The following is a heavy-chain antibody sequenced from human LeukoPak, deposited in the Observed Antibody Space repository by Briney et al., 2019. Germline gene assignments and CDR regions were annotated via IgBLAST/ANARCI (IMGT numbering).Heavy chain of an antibody. D-gene: IGHD4-17*01. CDR1: GFTVSSNY. CDR2: IYSGGST. J-gene: IGHJ4*02. Sequence: GGSLRLSCAASGFTVSSNYMSWVRQAPGKGLEWVSVIYSGGSTYYADSVKGRFTISRDNSKNTLYLQMNSLGAEDTAVYYCARDGLVTTASGHWGQGTLVTVSS. CDR3: ARDGLVTTASGH. V-gene: IGHV3-66*01.